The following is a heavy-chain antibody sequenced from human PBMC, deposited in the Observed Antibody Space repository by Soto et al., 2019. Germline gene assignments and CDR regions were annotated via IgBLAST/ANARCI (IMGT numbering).Heavy chain of an antibody. CDR3: ARERIDSNCGGDCYSGFFDY. Sequence: SETLSLTCTVSGGSISSGGYYWSWVRQHPGKGLEWIGYIHYSGSTYYNLSLKSRVTVSVDTSKNQFSLKLSSMTAADTAVYYCARERIDSNCGGDCYSGFFDYWGQGTLVTVSS. J-gene: IGHJ4*02. V-gene: IGHV4-31*03. D-gene: IGHD2-21*02. CDR2: IHYSGST. CDR1: GGSISSGGYY.